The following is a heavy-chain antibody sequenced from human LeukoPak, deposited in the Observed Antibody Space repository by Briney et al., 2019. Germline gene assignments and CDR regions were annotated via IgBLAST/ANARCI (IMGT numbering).Heavy chain of an antibody. CDR1: GFTFSSYS. D-gene: IGHD6-13*01. Sequence: TGGSLRLSCAASGFTFSSYSMNWVRQAPGKGLEWVSSISSSSSYIYYADSVKGRFTISRDNAKNSLYLQMNSLRAEDTAIYYCARAWAAAGSMDVWGKGTTVTISS. CDR2: ISSSSSYI. V-gene: IGHV3-21*01. J-gene: IGHJ6*03. CDR3: ARAWAAAGSMDV.